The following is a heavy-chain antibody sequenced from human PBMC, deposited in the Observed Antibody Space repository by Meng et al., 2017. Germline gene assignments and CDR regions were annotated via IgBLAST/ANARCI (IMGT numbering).Heavy chain of an antibody. CDR2: IKQDGSEK. V-gene: IGHV3-7*01. D-gene: IGHD3-10*02. Sequence: GESLKISCAASGFTFSSYWMSWVRQAPGKGLEWVANIKQDGSEKYYVDSVKGRFTISRDNAKNSLYLQMNSLRAEDTAVYYCARVRYGRATRGAFDIWGQGTMVTVSS. J-gene: IGHJ3*02. CDR1: GFTFSSYW. CDR3: ARVRYGRATRGAFDI.